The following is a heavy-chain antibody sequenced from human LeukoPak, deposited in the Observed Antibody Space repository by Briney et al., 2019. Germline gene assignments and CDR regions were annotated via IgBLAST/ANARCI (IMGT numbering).Heavy chain of an antibody. J-gene: IGHJ2*01. V-gene: IGHV4-59*11. CDR1: GGSLPSHY. D-gene: IGHD4-23*01. CDR2: IYCGVNT. Sequence: PSGTLSLAYTLSGGSLPSHYRSWIRPPPRKGLEWVGYIYCGVNTIYHPSPKVRVTLSVDTSKTQFALSLTSVTAADAAVYHCVRDGDVYVGNTGWYFDVWGRGTLVTVSS. CDR3: VRDGDVYVGNTGWYFDV.